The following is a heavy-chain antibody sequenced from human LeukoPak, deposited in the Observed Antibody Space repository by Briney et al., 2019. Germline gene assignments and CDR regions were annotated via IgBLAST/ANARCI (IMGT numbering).Heavy chain of an antibody. CDR3: AIDRQRLRVGATPGLSASDY. Sequence: GGSLRLSCAASRFTFSSYGMHWVRQAPGKGLEWVAVISYDGSNKYYADSVKGRFTISRDNSKNTLYLQMNSLRTEDTAVYYCAIDRQRLRVGATPGLSASDYWGQGTLVTVSS. CDR2: ISYDGSNK. D-gene: IGHD1-26*01. V-gene: IGHV3-30*03. CDR1: RFTFSSYG. J-gene: IGHJ4*02.